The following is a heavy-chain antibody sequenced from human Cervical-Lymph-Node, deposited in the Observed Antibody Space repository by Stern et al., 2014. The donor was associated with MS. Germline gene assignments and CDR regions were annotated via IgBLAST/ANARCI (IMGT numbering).Heavy chain of an antibody. CDR1: GYTLTIFY. CDR2: NSPNGDTT. CDR3: ASGGEVDGGDV. J-gene: IGHJ6*02. D-gene: IGHD1-26*01. Sequence: VKLGQSGAEVKKPGASVKVSCKASGYTLTIFYVHWVRQAPGQGLEWMGINSPNGDTTDSAQKFQGIVTMTRDTSTSAVYMELSSLRSEDTAVYYCASGGEVDGGDVWGQGTTVTVFS. V-gene: IGHV1-46*01.